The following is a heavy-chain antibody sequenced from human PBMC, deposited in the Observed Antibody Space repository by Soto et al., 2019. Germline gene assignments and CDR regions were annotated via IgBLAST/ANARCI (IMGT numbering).Heavy chain of an antibody. J-gene: IGHJ4*02. CDR3: EREDYYDSSLIDY. V-gene: IGHV4-34*01. Sequence: PSETLSLTCAVYNGSFSGYYWTWIRQPPGKGLEWIGEINHSGSTNYNPSLKSRVTISVDTSKNQFSLKLSSVTAADTAVYYCEREDYYDSSLIDYWGQGTLVTVSS. CDR2: INHSGST. D-gene: IGHD3-22*01. CDR1: NGSFSGYY.